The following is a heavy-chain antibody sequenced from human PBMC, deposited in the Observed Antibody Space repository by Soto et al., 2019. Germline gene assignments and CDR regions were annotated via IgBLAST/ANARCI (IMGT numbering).Heavy chain of an antibody. CDR3: ARAYYDSSGYTPYYYYYGMDV. CDR2: IIPIFGTA. J-gene: IGHJ6*02. Sequence: QVQLVQSGAEVKKPGSSVKVSCKASGGTFSSYAISWVRQAPGQGLEWMGGIIPIFGTANYAQKFQGRVKITADESTSTAYMELSSLRSEDTAVYYCARAYYDSSGYTPYYYYYGMDVWGQGTTVTVSS. CDR1: GGTFSSYA. V-gene: IGHV1-69*01. D-gene: IGHD3-22*01.